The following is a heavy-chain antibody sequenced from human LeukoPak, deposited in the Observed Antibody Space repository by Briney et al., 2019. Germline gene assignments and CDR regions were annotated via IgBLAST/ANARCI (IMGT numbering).Heavy chain of an antibody. V-gene: IGHV3-7*04. CDR2: IRQDGGEK. J-gene: IGHJ3*02. Sequence: GGSLRPSCAASGFTLSIYGMHWFRQAPGKGLEWLANIRQDGGEKYYVDSVKGRFTISRDNTKNSLFLQMNSLRPEDTAVYFCARALTNAFDIWGQGTMVTVSS. CDR3: ARALTNAFDI. D-gene: IGHD3-9*01. CDR1: GFTLSIYG.